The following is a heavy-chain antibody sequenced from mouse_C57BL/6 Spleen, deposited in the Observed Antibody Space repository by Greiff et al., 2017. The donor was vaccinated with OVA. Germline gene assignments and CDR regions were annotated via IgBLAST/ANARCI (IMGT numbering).Heavy chain of an antibody. CDR3: ARDRYGSSYGYFDY. CDR1: GFTFSSYA. J-gene: IGHJ2*01. D-gene: IGHD1-1*01. CDR2: ISAGGSYT. Sequence: EVMLVESGGGLVKPGGSLKLSCAASGFTFSSYAMSWVRQTPEKRLEWVATISAGGSYTYYPDNVKGRVTISRDNAKNNLYLQMRHLKSEDTAMYYCARDRYGSSYGYFDYWGQGTTLTVSS. V-gene: IGHV5-4*01.